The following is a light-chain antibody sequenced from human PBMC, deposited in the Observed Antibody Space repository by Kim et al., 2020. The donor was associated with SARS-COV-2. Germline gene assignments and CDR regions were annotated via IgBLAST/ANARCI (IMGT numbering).Light chain of an antibody. CDR2: RGS. CDR3: QAWDSNSAWV. V-gene: IGLV3-1*01. J-gene: IGLJ3*02. Sequence: TEQTDCTTLAGDEVGDKYACWYKQRAGLSPVLGYYRGSKRASGIPDRFSDSDAGNADTLSRSGTQAMDEDDYYCQAWDSNSAWVFDGGTQLTVL. CDR1: EVGDKY.